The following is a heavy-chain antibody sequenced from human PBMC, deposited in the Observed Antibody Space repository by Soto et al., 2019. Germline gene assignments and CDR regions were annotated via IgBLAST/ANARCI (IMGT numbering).Heavy chain of an antibody. D-gene: IGHD2-2*01. CDR2: ISGSGGST. J-gene: IGHJ5*02. Sequence: EVQLLESGGGLVQPGGSLRLSCAASGFTFSSYAMSWVRQAPGKGLEWVSAISGSGGSTYYADSVKGRFTISRDNSKNTPYLQMNSLRAEDTAVYYCAKDGDCISTSCYGEGFDPWGQGTLVTVSS. CDR3: AKDGDCISTSCYGEGFDP. CDR1: GFTFSSYA. V-gene: IGHV3-23*01.